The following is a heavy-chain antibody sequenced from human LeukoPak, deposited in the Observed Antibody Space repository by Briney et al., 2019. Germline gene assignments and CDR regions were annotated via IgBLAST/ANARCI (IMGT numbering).Heavy chain of an antibody. D-gene: IGHD6-13*01. Sequence: GGSLRLSCSACGFTFSTYWMHWVRQAPGKGLVWVSRINSDGSRTGYADSVKGRFTISRDNAKNTLYLQMNSLRAEDTAVYYCALLTAADSESWGQGTLVTVSS. J-gene: IGHJ5*02. CDR1: GFTFSTYW. V-gene: IGHV3-74*01. CDR3: ALLTAADSES. CDR2: INSDGSRT.